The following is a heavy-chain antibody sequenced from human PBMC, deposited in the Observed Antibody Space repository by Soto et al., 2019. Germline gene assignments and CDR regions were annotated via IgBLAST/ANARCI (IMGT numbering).Heavy chain of an antibody. CDR2: IKSEAAGGTA. CDR3: ATGPPGFWGGDH. V-gene: IGHV3-15*01. CDR1: GLSFTNAW. J-gene: IGHJ2*01. D-gene: IGHD3-16*01. Sequence: EVQLVESGGGLVNPGESLRLSCAASGLSFTNAWMSWVRQAPGKGLEWVGRIKSEAAGGTADYASPVKGRFTISRADSTKALHLQMNSLKTEVSALYLCATGPPGFWGGDHWGRGTLVTVSS.